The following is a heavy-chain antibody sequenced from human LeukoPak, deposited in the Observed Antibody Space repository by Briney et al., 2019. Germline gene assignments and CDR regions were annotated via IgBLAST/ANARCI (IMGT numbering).Heavy chain of an antibody. CDR1: GFTFSSYG. J-gene: IGHJ4*02. D-gene: IGHD3-9*01. Sequence: GGSLSLSCAASGFTFSSYGMHWVRQAPGKGLEWVAVISYDGSNKYYADSVKGRFTISRDNSKNTLYLQMNSLRAEDTAVYYCAKERPPRSTMFSFDYWGQGTLVTVSS. V-gene: IGHV3-30*18. CDR2: ISYDGSNK. CDR3: AKERPPRSTMFSFDY.